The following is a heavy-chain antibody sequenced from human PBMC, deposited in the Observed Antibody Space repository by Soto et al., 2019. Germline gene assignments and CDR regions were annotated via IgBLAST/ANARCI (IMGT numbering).Heavy chain of an antibody. J-gene: IGHJ3*01. CDR2: IFWDDDQ. D-gene: IGHD3-3*01. Sequence: QITLKESGPALVKPTQTLTLTCTFSGFSLSTSGVGVAWIRQPPGKALEWIALIFWDDDQRYSTSLKSRLTITKEPSKNQVVLTLANMNPMDTGTYYCAIRWPWSRAVHGWGPGTTVSLSS. CDR1: GFSLSTSGVG. V-gene: IGHV2-5*02. CDR3: AIRWPWSRAVHG.